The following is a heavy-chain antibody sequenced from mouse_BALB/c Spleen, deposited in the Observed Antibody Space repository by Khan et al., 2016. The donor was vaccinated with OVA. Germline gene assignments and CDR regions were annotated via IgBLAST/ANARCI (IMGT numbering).Heavy chain of an antibody. Sequence: VQLKQSGPELVKPGASVRISCKASGYSFTGYFMNWVMQSHGKSLEWIGRINPHIGETLYNQKFKDKATLTVDESSSTVHMELRSLASEDSAIYYCARTYGSDFDCWGQGTTLTVSS. J-gene: IGHJ2*01. CDR1: GYSFTGYF. D-gene: IGHD1-1*01. CDR3: ARTYGSDFDC. CDR2: INPHIGET. V-gene: IGHV1-20*02.